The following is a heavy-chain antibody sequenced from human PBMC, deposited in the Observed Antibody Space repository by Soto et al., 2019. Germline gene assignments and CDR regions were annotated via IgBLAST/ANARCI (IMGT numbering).Heavy chain of an antibody. V-gene: IGHV3-21*06. CDR1: GFTFTRYN. J-gene: IGHJ4*02. CDR3: ARESEDLTSNFDY. Sequence: PGGSLTLSCAASGFTFTRYNMNWVRQAPGKGLEWVSSISSTTNYIYYGDSMKGRFTISRDNAKNSLYLEMNSLRAEDTAVYYCARESEDLTSNFDYWGQGTLVTVSS. CDR2: ISSTTNYI.